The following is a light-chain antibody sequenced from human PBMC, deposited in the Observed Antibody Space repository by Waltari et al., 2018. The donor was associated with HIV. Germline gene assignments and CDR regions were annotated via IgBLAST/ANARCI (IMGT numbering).Light chain of an antibody. Sequence: EVVMTQSPATLLESPGKTANLSCRASRSVGSGCAWYQQKPGRGPRLLIYEASSRASDVPPTFSGSGAGTDFSLSISSLRSDDVVIYYCQQYSTWPLTFGRGTTVEIK. CDR1: RSVGSG. J-gene: IGKJ1*01. V-gene: IGKV3-15*01. CDR2: EAS. CDR3: QQYSTWPLT.